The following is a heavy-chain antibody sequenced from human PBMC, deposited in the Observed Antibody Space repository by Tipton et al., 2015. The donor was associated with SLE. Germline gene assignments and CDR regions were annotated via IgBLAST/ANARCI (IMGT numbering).Heavy chain of an antibody. CDR3: VRELDTFDI. J-gene: IGHJ3*02. CDR1: GASISSYY. CDR2: GFASGTT. V-gene: IGHV4-4*07. Sequence: TLSLTCSVSGASISSYYWSWIRQPPGKGLEWIGRGFASGTTDYNPSLKSRVTMSVDTSRNQFSLKLSSVTAADTAVYYCVRELDTFDIWGQGTMVTVSS.